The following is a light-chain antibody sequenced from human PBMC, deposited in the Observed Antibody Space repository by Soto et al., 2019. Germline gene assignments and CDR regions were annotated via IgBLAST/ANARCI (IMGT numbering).Light chain of an antibody. CDR3: ETWDFNTRV. CDR1: SGHSSYI. Sequence: QLVLTQSSSASASLGSSVKLTCTLSSGHSSYIIAWHQQQPGKAPRYLMKLEGSGSYNKGSGVPDRFSGSSSGADRYLTISPLQFEDEADYYCETWDFNTRVFGGGTKLTVL. V-gene: IGLV4-60*02. CDR2: LEGSGSY. J-gene: IGLJ3*02.